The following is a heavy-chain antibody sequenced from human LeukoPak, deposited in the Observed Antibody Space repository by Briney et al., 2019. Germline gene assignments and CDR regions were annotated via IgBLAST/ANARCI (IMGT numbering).Heavy chain of an antibody. CDR3: AKDGGVTMIVVADLFAFDI. CDR1: GFTFSSYA. J-gene: IGHJ3*02. V-gene: IGHV3-23*01. CDR2: ISGSGGST. Sequence: GGSLRLSCAASGFTFSSYAMSWVRQAPGKGLEWVSAISGSGGSTYYADSVKGRFTISRDNSKNTLYLQMNSLRAEDTAVYYCAKDGGVTMIVVADLFAFDIWGQGTMVTVSS. D-gene: IGHD3-22*01.